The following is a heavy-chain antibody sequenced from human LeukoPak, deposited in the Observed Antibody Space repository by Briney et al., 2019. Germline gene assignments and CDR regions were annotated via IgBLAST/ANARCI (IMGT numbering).Heavy chain of an antibody. V-gene: IGHV4-4*07. D-gene: IGHD3-3*01. CDR3: ARAGDYDYWRPFDY. CDR2: IYTSGST. Sequence: PSETLSLTCTVSGGSINSYYWSWIRQPAGKGLEWIGRIYTSGSTNYNPSLKSRVTMSVATYKYQFSLKLSTVTATDKAVYYCARAGDYDYWRPFDYWGQGTLVTVSS. CDR1: GGSINSYY. J-gene: IGHJ4*02.